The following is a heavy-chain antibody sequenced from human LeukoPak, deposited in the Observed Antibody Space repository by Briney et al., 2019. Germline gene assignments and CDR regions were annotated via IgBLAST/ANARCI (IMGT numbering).Heavy chain of an antibody. Sequence: PSQTLSLTCTVSGGSISSGSCYWSWIRQPAGKGLEWIGRIYTSGSTNYNPSLKSRVTISVDTSKSQFSLKLTSVIAADTAVYYCAKGSAYYSPFDYWGQGTLVTVSS. CDR2: IYTSGST. J-gene: IGHJ4*02. V-gene: IGHV4-61*02. CDR1: GGSISSGSCY. D-gene: IGHD3-22*01. CDR3: AKGSAYYSPFDY.